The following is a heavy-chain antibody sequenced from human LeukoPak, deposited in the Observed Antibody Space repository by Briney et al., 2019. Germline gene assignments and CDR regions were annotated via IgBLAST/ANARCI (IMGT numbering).Heavy chain of an antibody. V-gene: IGHV3-23*01. CDR1: GFTLNSYA. J-gene: IGHJ4*02. Sequence: GGSLRLSCAASGFTLNSYAMSWVRQAPGKGLEWVSAISGSGGSTHYADSLKGRFTISRDNSKNTLYLQMNSLRAEDTAVYYCAKGRPAGTWDSWGQGTLVTVSS. CDR3: AKGRPAGTWDS. D-gene: IGHD6-13*01. CDR2: ISGSGGST.